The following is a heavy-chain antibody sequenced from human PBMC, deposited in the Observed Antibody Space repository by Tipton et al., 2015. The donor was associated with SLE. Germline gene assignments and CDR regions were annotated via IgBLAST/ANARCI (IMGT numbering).Heavy chain of an antibody. J-gene: IGHJ3*02. CDR2: IYYSGST. CDR1: GGSISSSSYY. D-gene: IGHD3-16*01. CDR3: ARLGAEDAFDI. V-gene: IGHV4-39*01. Sequence: TLSLTCTVSGGSISSSSYYRGWIRQPPGKGLEWIGSIYYSGSTYYNPSLKSRVTISVDTSKNQFSLKLSSVTAADTAVYYCARLGAEDAFDIWGQGTMVTVSS.